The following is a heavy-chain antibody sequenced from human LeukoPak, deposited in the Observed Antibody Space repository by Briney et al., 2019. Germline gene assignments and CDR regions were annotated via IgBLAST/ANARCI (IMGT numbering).Heavy chain of an antibody. CDR3: ARGGRYSYGIDY. CDR2: IYYSGNT. V-gene: IGHV4-39*01. CDR1: GGSISSSSYY. Sequence: SETLSLTCTVSGGSISSSSYYWGWIRQPPGKGLEWIGSIYYSGNTYYNPSLKSRVTISVVTSKNQFSLRLSSVTAADTAAYYCARGGRYSYGIDYWGQGTLVTVSS. J-gene: IGHJ4*02. D-gene: IGHD5-18*01.